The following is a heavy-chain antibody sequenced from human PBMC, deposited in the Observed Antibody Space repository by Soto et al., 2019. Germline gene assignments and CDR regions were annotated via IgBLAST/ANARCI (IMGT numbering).Heavy chain of an antibody. D-gene: IGHD6-19*01. CDR2: INAAKGDT. Sequence: ASVKVSCKASGYTFTSYAMHWVRQAPGQRLEWMGWINAAKGDTKYSQKFQGRVTITADKSTSTAYMELSSLRSEDTAVYYCARAVAVAADFDYWGQGTLVTVSS. CDR3: ARAVAVAADFDY. CDR1: GYTFTSYA. J-gene: IGHJ4*02. V-gene: IGHV1-3*01.